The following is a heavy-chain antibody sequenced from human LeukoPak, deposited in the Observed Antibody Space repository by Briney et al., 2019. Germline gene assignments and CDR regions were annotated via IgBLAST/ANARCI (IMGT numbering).Heavy chain of an antibody. Sequence: GGSLRLSCAASGFTFSSFSMNWVRQAPGKGLEWVSGISSSSGYIYYADSVKGRFTISRDNAKNSLYLQMNSLRAEDTAVYYCAREWSGYDYKKLDYWDQGTLVTVSS. CDR2: ISSSSGYI. D-gene: IGHD5-12*01. CDR3: AREWSGYDYKKLDY. V-gene: IGHV3-21*01. J-gene: IGHJ4*02. CDR1: GFTFSSFS.